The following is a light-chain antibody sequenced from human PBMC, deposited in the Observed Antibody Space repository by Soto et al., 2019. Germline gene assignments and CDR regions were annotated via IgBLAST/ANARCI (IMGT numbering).Light chain of an antibody. CDR3: SSYTSSPTWV. CDR1: SSDVGGYNY. V-gene: IGLV2-14*01. J-gene: IGLJ3*02. CDR2: EVS. Sequence: QSVLTQPASVSGSPGQSITISCTGTSSDVGGYNYVPWYQQHPGTAPKLIIYEVSNRPSGVSHRFSGSKSGTTASLTISGLQAEDEADYYCSSYTSSPTWVIGGGTKLTVL.